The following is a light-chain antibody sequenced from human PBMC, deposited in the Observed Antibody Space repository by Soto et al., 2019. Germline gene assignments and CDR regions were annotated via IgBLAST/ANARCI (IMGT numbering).Light chain of an antibody. V-gene: IGLV2-14*01. CDR3: CSYTSSSTYV. CDR1: RSDGGGYNY. CDR2: DVS. Sequence: QSVLTQPASVSGSPGQSITIYCTGTRSDGGGYNYVSWYQQHPGKAPKLMIYDVSNRPSGVSNRFSGSKSGNTASLTISGLQAEDEADYYCCSYTSSSTYVFGTGNKVTV. J-gene: IGLJ1*01.